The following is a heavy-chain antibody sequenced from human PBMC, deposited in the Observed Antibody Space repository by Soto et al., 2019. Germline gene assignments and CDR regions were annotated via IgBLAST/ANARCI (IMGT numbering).Heavy chain of an antibody. CDR2: ISHGGST. Sequence: SETLFLTCTVSGDSISSGDNSWSWIRQPPGRGLEWIGYISHGGSTYYNPSLKSRVTFSLDKSNNQVSLKLTSVTAADTAVYYCARAKAMATILDYWGQGTLVTVSS. CDR1: GDSISSGDNS. CDR3: ARAKAMATILDY. V-gene: IGHV4-30-2*01. D-gene: IGHD1-26*01. J-gene: IGHJ4*02.